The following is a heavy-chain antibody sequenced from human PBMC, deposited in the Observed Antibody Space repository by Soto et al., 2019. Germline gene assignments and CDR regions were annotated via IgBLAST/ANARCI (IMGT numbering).Heavy chain of an antibody. CDR1: GGSISSSY. CDR3: ARGQTHIFYDRSIFVR. Sequence: SETLSLTCTVSGGSISSSYWSWIRQPPGKGLEWIGYIYDSGSTYYNSSLKSRVTMSVDTSKNQFSLKLNSVTAADTAVYYCARGQTHIFYDRSIFVRWGQGAKVTVSS. D-gene: IGHD3-22*01. CDR2: IYDSGST. V-gene: IGHV4-59*08. J-gene: IGHJ6*02.